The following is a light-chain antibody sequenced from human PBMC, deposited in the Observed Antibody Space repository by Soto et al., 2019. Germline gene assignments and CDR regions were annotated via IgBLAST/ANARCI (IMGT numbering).Light chain of an antibody. Sequence: IVLTQSPGTLSLTQGERATLSCRASQSVSNNYLAWYQQKPGQAPRLLIYGASNRATGIPDRFSGSGSGTDFTLTISRLEPEDFAVYYCQQYGSSGTFGQGTNADIK. V-gene: IGKV3-20*01. CDR1: QSVSNNY. CDR3: QQYGSSGT. CDR2: GAS. J-gene: IGKJ1*01.